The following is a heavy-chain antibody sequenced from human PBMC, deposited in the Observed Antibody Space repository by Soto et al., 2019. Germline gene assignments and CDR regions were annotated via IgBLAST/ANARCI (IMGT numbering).Heavy chain of an antibody. CDR2: MNSDGSET. V-gene: IGHV3-74*01. J-gene: IGHJ4*02. CDR1: GFTFVNYW. Sequence: GGSLRLSCAASGFTFVNYWMHWVRQGPGKGLEWVSRMNSDGSETNYADSVKGRFTVSRDNARNTLYLQMNSLRVEDTAVYYCATAEVDYWGPGTLVTVSS. CDR3: ATAEVDY.